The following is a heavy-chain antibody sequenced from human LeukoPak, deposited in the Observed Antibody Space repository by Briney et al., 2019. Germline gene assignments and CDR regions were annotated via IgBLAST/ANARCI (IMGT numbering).Heavy chain of an antibody. J-gene: IGHJ4*02. V-gene: IGHV3-64D*06. CDR1: RFTFSNFN. D-gene: IGHD2-8*01. CDR2: ITSNGGSI. Sequence: GGSLRLSCSASRFTFSNFNMHWVRQAPGKGLQFVSGITSNGGSIDYADSVRGRFTISRDNSKNTLYLRMTSLRVEDTGLYYCVRGLYGVGWDYWGPGTLVTVSS. CDR3: VRGLYGVGWDY.